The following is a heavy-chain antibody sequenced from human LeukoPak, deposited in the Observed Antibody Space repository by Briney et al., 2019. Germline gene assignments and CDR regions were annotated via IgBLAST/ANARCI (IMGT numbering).Heavy chain of an antibody. CDR2: IYYSGST. CDR1: GGSISSYY. V-gene: IGHV4-59*01. D-gene: IGHD3-10*01. CDR3: ARVRRKYYYGSGSLGEVDY. Sequence: SETLSLTCTVSGGSISSYYWSWIRQPPGKGLGWIGYIYYSGSTNYNPSLKSRVTISVDTSKNQFSLKLSSVTAADTAVYYCARVRRKYYYGSGSLGEVDYWGQGTLVTVSS. J-gene: IGHJ4*02.